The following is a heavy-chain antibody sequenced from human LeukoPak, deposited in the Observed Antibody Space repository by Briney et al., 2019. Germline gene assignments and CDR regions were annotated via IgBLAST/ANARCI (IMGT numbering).Heavy chain of an antibody. CDR1: GGSINSNY. J-gene: IGHJ4*02. Sequence: SETLSLTCTVSGGSINSNYWSWIRQPPGKGLEWIGYIYHSGSTNYNPSLKSRVTISVDTSKNQFSLMLSSVTAADTAVYYCARYSAPVTSIDYWGQGTLVTVSS. D-gene: IGHD2-21*02. CDR2: IYHSGST. CDR3: ARYSAPVTSIDY. V-gene: IGHV4-59*01.